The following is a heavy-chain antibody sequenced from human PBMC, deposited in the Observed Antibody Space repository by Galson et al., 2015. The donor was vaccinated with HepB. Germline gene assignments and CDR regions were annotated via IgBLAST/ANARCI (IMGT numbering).Heavy chain of an antibody. CDR3: ARRYFDY. CDR1: GFTFSNYG. J-gene: IGHJ4*02. Sequence: SLRLSCAASGFTFSNYGMHWVRQAPGKGLEWVAVISYDGSNKCYADSVKGRFTISRDNSKNTLYLQMNNLRAEDTAVYYCARRYFDYWGQGTLVTVSS. CDR2: ISYDGSNK. V-gene: IGHV3-30*03.